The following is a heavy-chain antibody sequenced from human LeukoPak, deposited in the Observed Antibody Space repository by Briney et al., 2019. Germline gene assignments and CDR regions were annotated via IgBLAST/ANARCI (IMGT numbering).Heavy chain of an antibody. D-gene: IGHD6-13*01. CDR3: ARGAIAAAFGLFDY. J-gene: IGHJ4*02. Sequence: GGSLRLSCAASGFTFSSYSMNWVRQAPGKGLEWVSSISSSSSYIYYADSVKGRFTISRDNAKNSLYLQMNSLRAEDTAVYYCARGAIAAAFGLFDYWGQGTLVTVSS. CDR2: ISSSSSYI. V-gene: IGHV3-21*01. CDR1: GFTFSSYS.